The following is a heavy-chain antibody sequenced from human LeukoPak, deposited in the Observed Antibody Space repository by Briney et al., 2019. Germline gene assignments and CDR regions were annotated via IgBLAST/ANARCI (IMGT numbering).Heavy chain of an antibody. D-gene: IGHD3-9*01. CDR2: IYYSGNT. CDR1: GGSISSSNSY. Sequence: SETLSLTCTVSGGSISSSNSYWGWIRQPPGKGLEWIGSIYYSGNTYYNASLKSQVSISIDTSKNQFSLRLSSVTAADTAVYYCARHHVGILTGYYGSWGQGTLVTVSS. CDR3: ARHHVGILTGYYGS. V-gene: IGHV4-39*01. J-gene: IGHJ4*02.